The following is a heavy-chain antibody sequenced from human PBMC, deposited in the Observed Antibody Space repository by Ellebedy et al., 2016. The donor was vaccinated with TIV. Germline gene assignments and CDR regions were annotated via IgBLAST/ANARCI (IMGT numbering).Heavy chain of an antibody. CDR2: IWYDGSNK. CDR3: AKDMGLGSGYDTLLDY. CDR1: GFTFSSYG. J-gene: IGHJ4*02. V-gene: IGHV3-30*02. Sequence: GESLKLSCAASGFTFSSYGMHWVRQAPGKGLEWVAVIWYDGSNKYYADSVNGRFTISRDNSKNTLYLQMNSLRAEDTALYYCAKDMGLGSGYDTLLDYWGQGTLVTVSS. D-gene: IGHD5-12*01.